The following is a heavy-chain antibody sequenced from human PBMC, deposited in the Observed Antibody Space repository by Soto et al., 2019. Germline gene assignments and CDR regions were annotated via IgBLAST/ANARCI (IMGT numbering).Heavy chain of an antibody. V-gene: IGHV4-31*03. CDR1: GDSVSNRGFF. Sequence: QVQLQESGPGLVKPSQTLSLSCSVSGDSVSNRGFFWSWIRQHPEKGLEWMGFLYSSGNTNYHPPLRSRINISLDTSNNQFSRKLTSVTAADTAIYHCARTTGGYYFYHWGPGTMVTVS. D-gene: IGHD1-26*01. CDR2: LYSSGNT. J-gene: IGHJ4*02. CDR3: ARTTGGYYFYH.